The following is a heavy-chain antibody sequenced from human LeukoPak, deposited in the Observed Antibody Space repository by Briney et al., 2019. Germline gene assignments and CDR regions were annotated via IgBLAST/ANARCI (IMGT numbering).Heavy chain of an antibody. CDR1: GGTFSSYA. J-gene: IGHJ5*02. V-gene: IGHV1-69*01. D-gene: IGHD2-2*02. Sequence: GSSVKVSCKASGGTFSSYAISWVRQAPGQGLEWMGGIIPIFGTANYAQKFQGRVTITADESTSTAYMELSSLRSEDTAVYYCARDGCSSTSCYTGNPTNWFDPWGQGTLVTVSS. CDR2: IIPIFGTA. CDR3: ARDGCSSTSCYTGNPTNWFDP.